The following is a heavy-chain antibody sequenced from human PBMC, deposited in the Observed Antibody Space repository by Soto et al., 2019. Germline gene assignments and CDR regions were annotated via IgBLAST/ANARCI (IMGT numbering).Heavy chain of an antibody. V-gene: IGHV4-39*07. CDR1: GGSISSSSYY. Sequence: TSETLSLTCTVSGGSISSSSYYWSWIRQPPGKGLEWSGSIYYSGSTYYNPSLKSRVTISVDTSKNQFSLKLSSVTAADTAVYYCARGMVRGVEFDYWGQGTLVTVSS. CDR2: IYYSGST. D-gene: IGHD3-10*01. J-gene: IGHJ4*02. CDR3: ARGMVRGVEFDY.